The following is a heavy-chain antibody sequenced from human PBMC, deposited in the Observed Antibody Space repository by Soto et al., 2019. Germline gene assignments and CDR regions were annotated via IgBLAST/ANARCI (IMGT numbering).Heavy chain of an antibody. CDR1: GFTFSNYA. J-gene: IGHJ6*02. Sequence: GGSLRLSCAASGFTFSNYAMSWVRQAPGKGLEWASISSGSRDSAYYADSVKGRFTISRDNSKNTLYLQMNSLRAEDTAVYYCAKVPYYYDSSGYYSSQYYYYGMDVWGQGTTVTVSS. V-gene: IGHV3-23*01. CDR3: AKVPYYYDSSGYYSSQYYYYGMDV. D-gene: IGHD3-22*01. CDR2: SSGSRDSA.